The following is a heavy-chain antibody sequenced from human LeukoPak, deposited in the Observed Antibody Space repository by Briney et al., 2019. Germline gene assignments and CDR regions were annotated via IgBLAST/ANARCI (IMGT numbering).Heavy chain of an antibody. CDR3: ARLRGAMTPVTSDFDY. V-gene: IGHV4-39*01. Sequence: SQTLSLSCTVSGGSISGSGYCWAWVPQPPGKGLEWVGSGFYSGSAYSNPSLKSRVTISVDTSRNQFSLNLSSVTAADTAVYYCARLRGAMTPVTSDFDYWGQGALVTVSS. D-gene: IGHD4-17*01. J-gene: IGHJ4*02. CDR1: GGSISGSGYC. CDR2: GFYSGSA.